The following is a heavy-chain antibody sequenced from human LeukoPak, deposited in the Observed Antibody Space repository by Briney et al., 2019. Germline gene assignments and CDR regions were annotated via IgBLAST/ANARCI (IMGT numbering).Heavy chain of an antibody. CDR1: IDSFSNYH. Sequence: PSETLSLTCAVYIDSFSNYHWNWIRQTPAKGMEWIGEVNESGGTNISPSLRSRVTISVDTSKNQFSLKLSSVTAADTAVYYCARAVDILTNYYYYMDVWGKGTTVTVSS. CDR2: VNESGGT. J-gene: IGHJ6*03. CDR3: ARAVDILTNYYYYMDV. D-gene: IGHD3-9*01. V-gene: IGHV4-34*01.